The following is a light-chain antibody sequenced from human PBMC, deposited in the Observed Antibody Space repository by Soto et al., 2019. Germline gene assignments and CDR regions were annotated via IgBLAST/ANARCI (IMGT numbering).Light chain of an antibody. V-gene: IGKV1D-16*01. CDR3: LQYSTYPVT. Sequence: DIQVTQSPSSLSASVGDRVTITCRASQGISNWLAWYQQKPNEAPKPLIYVASRLHSGVPSRFSGSGSGTDFTLTITSLRPEDFATYYCLQYSTYPVTFVGGTKVEI. CDR2: VAS. CDR1: QGISNW. J-gene: IGKJ4*01.